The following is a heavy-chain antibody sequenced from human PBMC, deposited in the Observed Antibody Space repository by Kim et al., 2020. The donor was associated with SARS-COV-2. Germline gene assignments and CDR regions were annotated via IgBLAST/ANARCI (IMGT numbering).Heavy chain of an antibody. V-gene: IGHV3-30*02. D-gene: IGHD3-10*01. CDR3: AKNILVWFGELLFGMDV. J-gene: IGHJ6*02. Sequence: VKGRFTISRDNSKNTLYLQMNSLRAEDTAVYYCAKNILVWFGELLFGMDVWGQGTAVTVSS.